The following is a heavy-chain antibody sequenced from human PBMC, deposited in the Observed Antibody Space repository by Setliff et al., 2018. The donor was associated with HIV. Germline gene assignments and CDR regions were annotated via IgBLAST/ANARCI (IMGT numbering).Heavy chain of an antibody. Sequence: ASVKVSCKASGYTFTGYYMHWVRQAPGQGLEWMGWINSNSGGTNYAQKFQDRVTITADENTGTAYMELSSLRSEDTAVYYCARARRYDYDWGNYRLDAFDMWGQGTMVTVSS. CDR2: INSNSGGT. J-gene: IGHJ3*02. CDR1: GYTFTGYY. V-gene: IGHV1-2*02. D-gene: IGHD3-16*02. CDR3: ARARRYDYDWGNYRLDAFDM.